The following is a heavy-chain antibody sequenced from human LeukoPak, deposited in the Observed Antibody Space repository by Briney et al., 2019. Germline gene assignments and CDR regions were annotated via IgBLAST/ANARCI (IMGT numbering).Heavy chain of an antibody. CDR1: GGSISGDH. CDR2: TYSSGNT. J-gene: IGHJ3*02. V-gene: IGHV4-59*08. Sequence: SETLSFTCTVSGGSISGDHWIWIRQPPGKGLEWIGYTYSSGNTNYNPSLKSRVTISVDMSKNQFSLKLSSVTAADTAVYYCARRNDFGIWGQGTMVTVSS. CDR3: ARRNDFGI.